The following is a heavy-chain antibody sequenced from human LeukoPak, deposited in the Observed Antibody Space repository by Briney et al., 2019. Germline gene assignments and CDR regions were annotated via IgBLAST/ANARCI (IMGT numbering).Heavy chain of an antibody. CDR1: GGSFSGYY. V-gene: IGHV4-34*01. CDR2: INHSGST. J-gene: IGHJ4*02. D-gene: IGHD2-8*01. Sequence: SETLSLTCAVYGGSFSGYYWSWIRQPPGKGLEWIGEINHSGSTNYNPSLKSRVTISVDTSKNQFSLKLSSVTAADTAVYYCARGYCTNGVCYFDYWGQGTLVTASS. CDR3: ARGYCTNGVCYFDY.